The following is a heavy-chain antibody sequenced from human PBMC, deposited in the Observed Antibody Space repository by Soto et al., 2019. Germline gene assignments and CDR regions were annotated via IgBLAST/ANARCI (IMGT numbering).Heavy chain of an antibody. V-gene: IGHV4-61*01. CDR2: IDYIGPT. Sequence: PSETLCLTGTVSGGSVRSCFFYWSWLRQPPGQSLEWIGYIDYIGPTNYNPSLARRVPMSMDTSNEEFTLVLLSLTGDVMARHYCARIKSSSGWSHFDSGGQGMLVTIYS. D-gene: IGHD6-13*01. J-gene: IGHJ4*02. CDR3: ARIKSSSGWSHFDS. CDR1: GGSVRSCFFY.